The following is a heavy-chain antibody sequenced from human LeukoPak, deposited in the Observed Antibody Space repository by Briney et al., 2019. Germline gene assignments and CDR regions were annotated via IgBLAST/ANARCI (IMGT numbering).Heavy chain of an antibody. CDR1: GFTFSSYE. CDR3: AMSSDYVWGSYRSYYLDY. V-gene: IGHV3-48*03. CDR2: IGSRGSTM. Sequence: QPGGSLRLSCAASGFTFSSYEMNWVRQAPGKGLEWVSNIGSRGSTMYYADSVKGRFTISRENAKNSLYLQMNSLRAEDTAVYYCAMSSDYVWGSYRSYYLDYWGQGTLVTVS. J-gene: IGHJ4*02. D-gene: IGHD3-16*02.